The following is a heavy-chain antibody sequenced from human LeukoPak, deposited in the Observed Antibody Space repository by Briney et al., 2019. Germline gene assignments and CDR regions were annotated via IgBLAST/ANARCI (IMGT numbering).Heavy chain of an antibody. CDR1: AGSITSYY. V-gene: IGHV4-4*07. D-gene: IGHD3-16*02. CDR2: IYNSVST. CDR3: ARGRYDYVWGSYRYYFDY. Sequence: SQTLSPTCTVSAGSITSYYWSWIRQPAGKGLEWIGRIYNSVSTNYNPSLKSRVTMSVKTSKNQFSLKLSSLTAAETAVYYCARGRYDYVWGSYRYYFDYWGQGTLVTVSS. J-gene: IGHJ4*02.